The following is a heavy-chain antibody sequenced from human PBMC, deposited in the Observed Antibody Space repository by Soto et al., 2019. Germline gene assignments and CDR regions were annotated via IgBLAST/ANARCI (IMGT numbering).Heavy chain of an antibody. D-gene: IGHD3-10*01. CDR3: ASPSGKGDPGFDY. CDR1: GFTFSSYG. Sequence: QVQLVESGGGVVQPGRSLRLSCAASGFTFSSYGMHWVRQAPGKGLEWVAVIWYDGSNKYYADSVKGRFTISRDNSKNPLYLQMNSLRAEDTAVYYCASPSGKGDPGFDYWGQGTLVTVSS. J-gene: IGHJ4*02. V-gene: IGHV3-33*01. CDR2: IWYDGSNK.